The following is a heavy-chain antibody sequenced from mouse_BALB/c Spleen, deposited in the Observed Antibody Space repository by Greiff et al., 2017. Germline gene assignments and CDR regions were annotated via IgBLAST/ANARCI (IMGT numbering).Heavy chain of an antibody. J-gene: IGHJ2*01. V-gene: IGHV1-7*01. CDR2: INPSTGYT. CDR3: AHYYGNYEYFDY. CDR1: GYTFTSYW. D-gene: IGHD2-1*01. Sequence: VMLVESGAELAKPGASVKMSCKASGYTFTSYWMHWVKQRPGQGLEWIGYINPSTGYTEYNQKFKDKATLTADKSSSTAYMQLSSLTSEDSAVYYCAHYYGNYEYFDYWGQGTTLTVSS.